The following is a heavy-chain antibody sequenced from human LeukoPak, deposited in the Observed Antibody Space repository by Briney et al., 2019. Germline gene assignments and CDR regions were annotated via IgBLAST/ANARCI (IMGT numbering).Heavy chain of an antibody. CDR1: GGSISSDYW. D-gene: IGHD3-10*01. J-gene: IGHJ3*02. Sequence: PSGTLSLTCAVSGGSISSDYWWSWVRQPPGKGLEYIGEIHYSGTTNYNPSLKSRVTISLDKSKNQFSLNLSSVTAADTAVFYCARGSHDTIRGVLDIWGQGTMVTVSS. CDR2: IHYSGTT. V-gene: IGHV4-4*02. CDR3: ARGSHDTIRGVLDI.